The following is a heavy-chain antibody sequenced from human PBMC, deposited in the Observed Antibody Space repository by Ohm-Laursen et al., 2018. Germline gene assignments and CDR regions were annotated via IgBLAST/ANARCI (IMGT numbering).Heavy chain of an antibody. D-gene: IGHD1-26*01. CDR2: INHSGST. J-gene: IGHJ4*02. CDR3: ARTVEATRPPGSY. CDR1: GGSFSGYY. V-gene: IGHV4-34*01. Sequence: SDTLSLTCAVYGGSFSGYYWSWIRQPPGKGLEWIGEINHSGSTNYNPSLKSRVTISINTSKNQFSLKLSSVTAADTAVYYCARTVEATRPPGSYWGQGTLVTVSS.